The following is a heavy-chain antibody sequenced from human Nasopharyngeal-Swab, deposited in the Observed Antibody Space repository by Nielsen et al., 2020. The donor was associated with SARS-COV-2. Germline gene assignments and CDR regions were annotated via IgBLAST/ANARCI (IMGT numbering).Heavy chain of an antibody. Sequence: GGSLRLSCAASGFTFRSYAISWVRQAPGRGLEWFSVISGSDHTTYYADSVTGRFTISRDNSQKTVNLQMNSLRVEDTAIYYCAKDRDSGDDSDDYYHYYGMDVWGQGTTVTVFS. V-gene: IGHV3-23*01. J-gene: IGHJ6*02. D-gene: IGHD5-12*01. CDR3: AKDRDSGDDSDDYYHYYGMDV. CDR2: ISGSDHTT. CDR1: GFTFRSYA.